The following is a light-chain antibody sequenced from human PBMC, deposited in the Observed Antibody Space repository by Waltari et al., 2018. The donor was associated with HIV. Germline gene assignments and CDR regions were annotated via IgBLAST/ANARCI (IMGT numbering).Light chain of an antibody. J-gene: IGKJ2*01. V-gene: IGKV2D-29*02. CDR1: QSLKHTDGKTY. CDR2: EVS. CDR3: MQSLHLLYT. Sequence: DIVMTQTPPSLSVTPGHPASFSCNSSQSLKHTDGKTYLYWYLQRPGQSPQVLIYEVSKRYAGVPDRVSGSGAGTQFTLKIARVEAEDVGSYYCMQSLHLLYTVGQGTKLEIK.